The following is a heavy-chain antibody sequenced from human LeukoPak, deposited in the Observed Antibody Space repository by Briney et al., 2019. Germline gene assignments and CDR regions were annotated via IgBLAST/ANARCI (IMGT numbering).Heavy chain of an antibody. CDR3: ARHNWEDPFDY. CDR2: IYYSGST. D-gene: IGHD7-27*01. CDR1: GGSISSYY. V-gene: IGHV4-59*08. Sequence: SETLSLTCTVSGGSISSYYWSWIRQPPGKGLEWIGYIYYSGSTNYNPSLKSRVTISVDTSKNQFSLKLSSVTAADTAVYYCARHNWEDPFDYWGQGTLVTVSS. J-gene: IGHJ4*02.